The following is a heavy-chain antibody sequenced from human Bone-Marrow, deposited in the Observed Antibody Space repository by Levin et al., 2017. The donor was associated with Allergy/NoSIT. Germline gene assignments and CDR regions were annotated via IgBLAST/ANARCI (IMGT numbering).Heavy chain of an antibody. CDR3: TREPRWEQSPDFGMDV. Sequence: ASVKVSCRTSGYKFSDHGLSWVRQAPGQGLEWMGWISGYSGDTKYAQKFQDRVSLTMDRSTRTYYMEVRSLQSDDAAIYYCTREPRWEQSPDFGMDVWGQGTTVTVSS. J-gene: IGHJ6*02. CDR1: GYKFSDHG. D-gene: IGHD5-24*01. CDR2: ISGYSGDT. V-gene: IGHV1-18*01.